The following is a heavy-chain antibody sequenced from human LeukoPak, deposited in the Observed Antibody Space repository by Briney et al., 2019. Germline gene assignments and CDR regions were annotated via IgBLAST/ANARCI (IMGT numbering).Heavy chain of an antibody. J-gene: IGHJ6*03. CDR2: INPNSGGT. D-gene: IGHD2-21*02. V-gene: IGHV1-2*02. CDR3: AASYCGGDCYYYYYMDV. Sequence: RASVKVSCKASGYTSTGYYMHWVRQAPGQGLEWMGWINPNSGGTNYAQRFQGRVTMTRDTSISTAYMELSRLRSEDTAVYYCAASYCGGDCYYYYYMDVWGKGTTVTVSS. CDR1: GYTSTGYY.